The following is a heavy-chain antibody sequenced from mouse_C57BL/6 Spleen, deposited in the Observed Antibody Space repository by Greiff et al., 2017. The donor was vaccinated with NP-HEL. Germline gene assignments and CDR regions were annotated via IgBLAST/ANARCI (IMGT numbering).Heavy chain of an antibody. CDR1: GFTFTSYW. CDR2: INPSSGYT. V-gene: IGHV1-7*01. D-gene: IGHD3-2*02. CDR3: ARSPAQGRGEDAMDY. Sequence: VQLQQSGADLAKPGASVKLSCKASGFTFTSYWMHWVKQRPGQGLEWIGYINPSSGYTKYNQKFKDKATLTADTSYSTASMQLSSLTYEDSAVYYCARSPAQGRGEDAMDYWGQGTSVTVSS. J-gene: IGHJ4*01.